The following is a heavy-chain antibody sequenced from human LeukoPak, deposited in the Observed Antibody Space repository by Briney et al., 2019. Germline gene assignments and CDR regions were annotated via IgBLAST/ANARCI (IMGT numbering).Heavy chain of an antibody. CDR2: IWYGGSNK. CDR1: GFTFSSYG. Sequence: GGSLRLSCAAPGFTFSSYGMHWVRQAPGKGLEWVAVIWYGGSNKYYADSVKGRFTISRDNSKNTLYLQMNSLRAEDTAVYYCAKEISRGSSVFGPDYWGQGTLVTVSS. CDR3: AKEISRGSSVFGPDY. V-gene: IGHV3-30*02. D-gene: IGHD6-6*01. J-gene: IGHJ4*02.